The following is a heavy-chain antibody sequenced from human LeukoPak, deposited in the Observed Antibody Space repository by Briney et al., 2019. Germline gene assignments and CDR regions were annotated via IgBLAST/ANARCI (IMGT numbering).Heavy chain of an antibody. CDR1: GFTFSDYY. J-gene: IGHJ4*02. CDR3: ATAALDDYGFFDY. Sequence: GGSLRLSCAASGFTFSDYYMTWIRQAPGKGLEWVSAISGSGGNTYYADSVKGRFTISRDNAKNTLYLQMNRLRAEDTAVYYCATAALDDYGFFDYWGQGTLVTVSS. V-gene: IGHV3-23*01. CDR2: ISGSGGNT. D-gene: IGHD4-17*01.